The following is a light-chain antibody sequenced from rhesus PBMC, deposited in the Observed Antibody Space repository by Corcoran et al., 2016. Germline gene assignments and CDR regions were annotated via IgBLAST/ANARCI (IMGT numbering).Light chain of an antibody. CDR1: QSVSSY. CDR2: GAS. V-gene: IGKV3-24*04. Sequence: EIVMTQSPATLALSPGERATLSCRASQSVSSYLAWYQQKPGQAPRLLIYGASSRATGIPDRFMDRRSGKEFTLTISSLEPEDVGVYFCLQRSNWPLTFGGGTKVELK. J-gene: IGKJ4*01. CDR3: LQRSNWPLT.